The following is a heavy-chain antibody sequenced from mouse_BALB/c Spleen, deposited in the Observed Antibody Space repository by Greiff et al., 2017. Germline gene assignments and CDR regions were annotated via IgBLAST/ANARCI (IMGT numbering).Heavy chain of an antibody. V-gene: IGHV3-6*02. CDR2: ISYDGSN. J-gene: IGHJ2*01. CDR3: ARGGYGYLFDY. D-gene: IGHD2-2*01. CDR1: GYSITSGYY. Sequence: EVQVVESGPGLVKPSQSLSLTCSVTGYSITSGYYWNWIRQFPGNKLEWMGYISYDGSNNYNPSLKNRISITRDTSKNQFFLKLNSVTTEDTATYYCARGGYGYLFDYWGQGTTLTVSS.